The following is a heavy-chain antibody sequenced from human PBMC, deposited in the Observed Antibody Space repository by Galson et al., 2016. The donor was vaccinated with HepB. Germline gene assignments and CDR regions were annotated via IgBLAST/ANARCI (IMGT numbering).Heavy chain of an antibody. V-gene: IGHV3-30*14. D-gene: IGHD3-3*01. CDR2: ISHDGGNH. CDR3: ARGLRWSGFFKIYFHYGMDV. J-gene: IGHJ6*02. CDR1: GFTFSSHS. Sequence: SLRLSCAASGFTFSSHSMHWARQAPGKGLEWVAVISHDGGNHFYADSVKGRFTISRDNSKNTLYLQMNRLKPDDTAVYFCARGLRWSGFFKIYFHYGMDVWGQGTTVTVSS.